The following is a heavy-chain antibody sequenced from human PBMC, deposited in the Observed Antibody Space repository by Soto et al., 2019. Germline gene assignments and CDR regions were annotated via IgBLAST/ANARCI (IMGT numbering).Heavy chain of an antibody. V-gene: IGHV3-23*01. CDR2: FSGRDATT. CDR3: VRTIVGATKGGWFDP. CDR1: GFPFSSYT. Sequence: GGSLRLSCAASGFPFSSYTMSWVRQAPGKGLEWVSSFSGRDATTYYADSVKGRFTISRDNSKNTLYLQMNSLRAEDTALYFCVRTIVGATKGGWFDPWGQGALVTVS. D-gene: IGHD1-26*01. J-gene: IGHJ5*02.